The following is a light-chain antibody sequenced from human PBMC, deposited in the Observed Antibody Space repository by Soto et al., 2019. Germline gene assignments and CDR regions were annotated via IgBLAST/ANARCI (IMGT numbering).Light chain of an antibody. CDR2: EVS. CDR1: SSDIGGYNS. CDR3: SSYTSSSTLV. Sequence: QSVLTQPASVSGSPGQSITISCIVTSSDIGGYNSVSWYQQLPGKAPKLMIYEVSNRPSGFSNRFSGSKSGNTASLTISGLQAEDEADYYCSSYTSSSTLVFGTGTKLTVL. J-gene: IGLJ1*01. V-gene: IGLV2-14*01.